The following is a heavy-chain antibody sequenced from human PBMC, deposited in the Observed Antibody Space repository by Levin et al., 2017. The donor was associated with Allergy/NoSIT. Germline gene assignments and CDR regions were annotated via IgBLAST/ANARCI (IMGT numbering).Heavy chain of an antibody. V-gene: IGHV1-46*01. D-gene: IGHD6-19*01. CDR1: GYTFTSFY. CDR2: INPSSDSS. Sequence: ASVKVSCRASGYTFTSFYMHWVRQAPGQGLEWMGVINPSSDSSTYAQKFQGRVTMTRDTSTSTVYMDLNSLRSEDTAVYYCARDQGSGWYSVDYWGRGTLVTVFS. J-gene: IGHJ4*02. CDR3: ARDQGSGWYSVDY.